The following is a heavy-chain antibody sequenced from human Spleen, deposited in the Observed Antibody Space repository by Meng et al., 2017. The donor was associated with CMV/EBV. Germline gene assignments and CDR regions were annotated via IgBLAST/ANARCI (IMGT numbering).Heavy chain of an antibody. Sequence: LSCAASGFTFSRYAMSWVRQAPGKGLEWVSVIYSGGSSTYYADSVKGRFTISRDNSKNTLYLQMNSLRAEDTAVYYCAYSSSSDYFDYWGQGTLVTVSS. CDR1: GFTFSRYA. CDR3: AYSSSSDYFDY. V-gene: IGHV3-23*03. D-gene: IGHD6-6*01. J-gene: IGHJ4*02. CDR2: IYSGGSST.